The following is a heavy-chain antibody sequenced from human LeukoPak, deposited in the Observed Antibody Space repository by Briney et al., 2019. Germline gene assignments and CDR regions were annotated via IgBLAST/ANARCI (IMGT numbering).Heavy chain of an antibody. V-gene: IGHV1-2*02. CDR3: ARVLYYYDSSGYYT. CDR2: INPNSGGT. J-gene: IGHJ5*02. CDR1: GYTFTGYY. D-gene: IGHD3-22*01. Sequence: ASVKVSCKASGYTFTGYYMHWVRQAPGQGLEWMGWINPNSGGTNYAQKFQGRVTMTRDTSISTAYMELSRLRSDDTAVYYCARVLYYYDSSGYYTWGQGTLVTVSS.